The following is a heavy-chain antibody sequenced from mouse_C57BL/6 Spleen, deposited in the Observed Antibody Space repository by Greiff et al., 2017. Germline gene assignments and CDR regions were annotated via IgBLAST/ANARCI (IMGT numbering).Heavy chain of an antibody. CDR3: ARGLTNDWYFDV. CDR1: GYTFTSYW. Sequence: VKLQQPGAELVRPGSSVKLSCKASGYTFTSYWMDWVKQRPGQGLEWIGNIYPSDSETHYNQKFKDKATLTVDKSSSTAYMQLSSLTSEDSAVYYCARGLTNDWYFDVWGTGTTVTVSS. D-gene: IGHD1-1*01. J-gene: IGHJ1*03. V-gene: IGHV1-61*01. CDR2: IYPSDSET.